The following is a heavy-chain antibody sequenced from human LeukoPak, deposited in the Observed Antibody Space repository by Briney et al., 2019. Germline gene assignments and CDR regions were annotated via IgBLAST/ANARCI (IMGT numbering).Heavy chain of an antibody. CDR1: GYTFTGYY. CDR2: INPNGGDT. Sequence: SVTVSCKPSGYTFTGYYMHWVRQAPGQGLEWVGWINPNGGDTNYAQNFKGRVTMTRDTSISTAYMELSRLGSREQAVNFLGRWVYGGNCVFDCWGQGTLVTVSS. J-gene: IGHJ4*02. V-gene: IGHV1-2*02. D-gene: IGHD4-23*01. CDR3: GRWVYGGNCVFDC.